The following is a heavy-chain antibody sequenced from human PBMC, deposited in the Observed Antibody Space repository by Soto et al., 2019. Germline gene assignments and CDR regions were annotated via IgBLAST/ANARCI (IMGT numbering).Heavy chain of an antibody. D-gene: IGHD2-21*02. CDR2: INSDGSGT. J-gene: IGHJ4*02. CDR3: VGLPY. CDR1: GFTFSSYW. Sequence: GGSLRLSCAASGFTFSSYWMHWVRQAPGKGLLWVSRINSDGSGTSYADSVKGRFTISRDNAKNTLYLQMNSLRAEDTAVYYCVGLPYWGQGTLVTVSS. V-gene: IGHV3-74*01.